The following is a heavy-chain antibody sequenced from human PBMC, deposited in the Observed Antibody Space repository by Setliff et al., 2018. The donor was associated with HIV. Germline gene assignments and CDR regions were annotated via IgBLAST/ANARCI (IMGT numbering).Heavy chain of an antibody. CDR3: ARLPQDVRSSIDF. J-gene: IGHJ4*02. D-gene: IGHD6-6*01. V-gene: IGHV3-66*04. CDR2: IYGGGTT. Sequence: GGSLRLSCAASGFTVSSNYMSWVRQAPGKGLEWVSVIYGGGTTHYADSVKGRFTISRDNAKNTLFLQMNSLRAEDTAVYYCARLPQDVRSSIDFWGQGTLVTVSS. CDR1: GFTVSSNY.